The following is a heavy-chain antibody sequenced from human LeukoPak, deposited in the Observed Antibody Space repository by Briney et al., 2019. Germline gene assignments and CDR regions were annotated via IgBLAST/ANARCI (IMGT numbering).Heavy chain of an antibody. J-gene: IGHJ4*02. V-gene: IGHV3-30*02. CDR1: GFIFSTYG. CDR2: IRFDGSNK. D-gene: IGHD5-18*01. Sequence: GGSLRLSCAASGFIFSTYGMHWVRQAPGKGLEWVTFIRFDGSNKYYSDSVKGRFTISRDNSKNTLYLQMNSLRVEDTAVYYCAQGHSHTAMYFWGQGPLVTVST. CDR3: AQGHSHTAMYF.